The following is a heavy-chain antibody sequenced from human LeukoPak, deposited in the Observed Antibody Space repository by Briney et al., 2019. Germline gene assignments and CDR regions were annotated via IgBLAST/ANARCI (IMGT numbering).Heavy chain of an antibody. D-gene: IGHD2-15*01. CDR3: ARMRSYWYFDL. V-gene: IGHV4-39*07. Sequence: SETLSLTCTVSGDSISRSSYFWGWIRQSPGQGLEWIGTSYYTGNTYYNPSLKSRVTISLDTSRNQFSLRLTSVIVADTALYYCARMRSYWYFDLWGRGTLVAVSS. CDR2: SYYTGNT. CDR1: GDSISRSSYF. J-gene: IGHJ2*01.